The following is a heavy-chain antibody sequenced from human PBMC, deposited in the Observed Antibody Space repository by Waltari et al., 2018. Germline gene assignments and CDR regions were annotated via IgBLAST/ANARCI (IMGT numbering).Heavy chain of an antibody. D-gene: IGHD3-10*01. J-gene: IGHJ4*02. CDR1: GYTFSDYT. Sequence: QVQLVQSGAEVTKPGASARISCKASGYTFSDYTIHLVRQAPGQRLEWKGRIIAGNCNTEYSQKFQGRVTITSDTSASTAYMDVYSLRSEDTALYYCARDRYYGSGTYNHFDYWGQGTLLTVSS. V-gene: IGHV1-3*01. CDR3: ARDRYYGSGTYNHFDY. CDR2: IIAGNCNT.